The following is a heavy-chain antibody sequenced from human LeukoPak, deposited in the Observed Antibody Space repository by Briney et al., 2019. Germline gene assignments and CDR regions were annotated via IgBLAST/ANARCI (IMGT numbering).Heavy chain of an antibody. CDR1: GGSFSGYY. J-gene: IGHJ3*02. V-gene: IGHV4-34*01. CDR3: ARGLGTPFDI. D-gene: IGHD3-10*01. CDR2: INHSGST. Sequence: SETLSLTCAVYGGSFSGYYWSWIRQPPGKGLEWIGEINHSGSTNYNPSLKSRVTISVDTSKNQFSLKLSSVTAADTAVYYCARGLGTPFDIWGQGTMVTVSS.